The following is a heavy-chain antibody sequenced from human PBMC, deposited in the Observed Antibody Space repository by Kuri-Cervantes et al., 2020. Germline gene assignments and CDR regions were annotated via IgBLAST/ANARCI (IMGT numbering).Heavy chain of an antibody. V-gene: IGHV4-59*01. D-gene: IGHD2-8*02. CDR2: IYYSGST. J-gene: IGHJ4*02. CDR3: ARVPFTGYYFDY. CDR1: GGSISSYY. Sequence: GSLRLSCTVSGGSISSYYWSWIRQPPGKGLEWIGYIYYSGSTNYNPSLKSRVTISVDTSKNQFSLKLSSVTAADTAVYYCARVPFTGYYFDYWGQGTLVTDSS.